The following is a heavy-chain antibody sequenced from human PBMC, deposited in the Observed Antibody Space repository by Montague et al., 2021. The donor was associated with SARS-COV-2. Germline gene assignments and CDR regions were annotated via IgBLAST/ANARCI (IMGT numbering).Heavy chain of an antibody. Sequence: SETLSLTCTVSGGSINNSYWSWIRQPPGKGLEWIGYIYYRGSTNYNPSLETRVIISVDLAKNHFSLKMSSVTAADTAVYYCAREDRWNWFDPWGQGTLVIVSS. CDR3: AREDRWNWFDP. V-gene: IGHV4-59*12. CDR2: IYYRGST. D-gene: IGHD5-24*01. CDR1: GGSINNSY. J-gene: IGHJ5*02.